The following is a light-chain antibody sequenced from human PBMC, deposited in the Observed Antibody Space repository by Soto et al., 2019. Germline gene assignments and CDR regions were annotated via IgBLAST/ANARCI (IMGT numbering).Light chain of an antibody. Sequence: EIVLTQSPCTLSLSPGERATLSCRASQSVSSTYLIWYQQKPGQAPRLLIYGASSRATGVPDRFSGGGSGTDFTLTISSLEPEDFAVYYCQQYGGSSWTFGQGTKVDIK. CDR3: QQYGGSSWT. CDR1: QSVSSTY. CDR2: GAS. J-gene: IGKJ1*01. V-gene: IGKV3-20*01.